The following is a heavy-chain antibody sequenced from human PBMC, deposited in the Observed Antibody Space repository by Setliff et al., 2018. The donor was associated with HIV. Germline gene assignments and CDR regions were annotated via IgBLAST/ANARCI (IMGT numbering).Heavy chain of an antibody. Sequence: GGSLRLSCAASGFTFNTYAVHWVREVPGKSLEWGSGISWNGEAKGYADSVKGRFAISRDNARNSLFLEMNNLRVEDMGLYYCTKCHYQYNFWSGYFSTWGQGALGTVS. CDR2: ISWNGEAK. V-gene: IGHV3-9*03. J-gene: IGHJ5*02. CDR1: GFTFNTYA. CDR3: TKCHYQYNFWSGYFST. D-gene: IGHD3-3*01.